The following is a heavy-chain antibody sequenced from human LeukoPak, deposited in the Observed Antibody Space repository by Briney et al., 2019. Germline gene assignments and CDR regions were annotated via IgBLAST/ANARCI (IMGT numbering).Heavy chain of an antibody. CDR2: INHSGST. Sequence: SETLSLTCAVYGGSFSGYYWSWIRQPPGKGLEWIGEINHSGSTNYNPSLKSRVTISVGTSKNQFSLKLSSVTAADTAVYYCARPSGGYQSYYYYYYRDVWGKGTTVTVSS. CDR3: ARPSGGYQSYYYYYYRDV. D-gene: IGHD2-15*01. CDR1: GGSFSGYY. J-gene: IGHJ6*03. V-gene: IGHV4-34*01.